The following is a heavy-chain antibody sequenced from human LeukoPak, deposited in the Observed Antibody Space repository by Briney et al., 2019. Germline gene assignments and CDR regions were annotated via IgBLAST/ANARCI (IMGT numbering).Heavy chain of an antibody. CDR2: ISTNGGTT. Sequence: GGSLRLSCSASRFTFSTYAMHWVRQAPGKGLEYVSAISTNGGTTYYAESSRGRFAISRDNSKNTLYLQMSSLRADDTAVYYCVKGPGPTVNYYFDFWGQGTLVTVSS. D-gene: IGHD4-17*01. CDR3: VKGPGPTVNYYFDF. V-gene: IGHV3-64D*06. J-gene: IGHJ4*02. CDR1: RFTFSTYA.